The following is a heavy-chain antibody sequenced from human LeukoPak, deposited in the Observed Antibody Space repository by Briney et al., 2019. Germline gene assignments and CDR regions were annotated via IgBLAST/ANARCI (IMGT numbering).Heavy chain of an antibody. J-gene: IGHJ5*02. CDR1: GYTFTSYY. CDR2: ISPSGGST. Sequence: GASVKVSCKASGYTFTSYYMHWVRQAPGQGLEWVGIISPSGGSTSYAQKFQGRVTMTRDTSTSTVYMELSSLRSEDTAVYYCARDRISGGFDPWGQGTLVTVSS. CDR3: ARDRISGGFDP. V-gene: IGHV1-46*01. D-gene: IGHD6-25*01.